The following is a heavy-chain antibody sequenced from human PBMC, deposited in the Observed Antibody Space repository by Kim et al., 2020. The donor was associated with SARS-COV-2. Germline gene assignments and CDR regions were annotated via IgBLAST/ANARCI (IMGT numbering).Heavy chain of an antibody. CDR1: GGSISSSSYY. CDR3: ARQRKQWLADYFDY. J-gene: IGHJ4*02. D-gene: IGHD6-19*01. V-gene: IGHV4-39*07. CDR2: IYYSGST. Sequence: SETLSLTCTVSGGSISSSSYYWGWIRQPPGKGLEWIGSIYYSGSTYYNPSLKSRVTISVDTSKNQFSLKLSSVTAADTAVYYCARQRKQWLADYFDYWGQGTLVTVSS.